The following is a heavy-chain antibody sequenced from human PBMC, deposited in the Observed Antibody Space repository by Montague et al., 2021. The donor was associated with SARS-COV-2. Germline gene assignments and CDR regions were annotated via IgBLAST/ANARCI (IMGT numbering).Heavy chain of an antibody. CDR3: ASILRLPRWFDL. V-gene: IGHV3-48*03. CDR2: ISSSGSTI. Sequence: SLRLSFSASGFPLSSYEMNWVRQAPGKGLEWVSYISSSGSTIYYADSVKGRFTISRDNARNSLYLQMNSLRAEDTAVYYCASILRLPRWFDLWGRGTLVTVSS. J-gene: IGHJ2*01. D-gene: IGHD3-3*01. CDR1: GFPLSSYE.